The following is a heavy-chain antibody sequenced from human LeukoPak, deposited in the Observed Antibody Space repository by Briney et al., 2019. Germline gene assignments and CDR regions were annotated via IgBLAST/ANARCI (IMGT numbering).Heavy chain of an antibody. V-gene: IGHV7-4-1*02. CDR3: ARDNYYDIATPTLDY. CDR1: GNTFTSNA. CDR2: INTNTGNP. D-gene: IGHD3-22*01. Sequence: GASVKVSCKASGNTFTSNAMNWVRQAPGQGLEWMGWINTNTGNPTYAQGFTGRFVFSLDTSVSTAYLQISSLKAEDTAVYYCARDNYYDIATPTLDYWGQGTLVTVSS. J-gene: IGHJ4*02.